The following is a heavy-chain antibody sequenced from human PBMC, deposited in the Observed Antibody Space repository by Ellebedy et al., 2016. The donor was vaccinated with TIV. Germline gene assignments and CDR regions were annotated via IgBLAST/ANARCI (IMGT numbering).Heavy chain of an antibody. Sequence: GESLKISCKASGYTFTNNWIAWVRQMPRKGLEWMGIIYPGDSDTRYGASFQGHVIISSDKSISTAYLQWSSLRASDTAIYYCARLRDALADELDYWGQGTLVTVSS. CDR1: GYTFTNNW. J-gene: IGHJ4*02. V-gene: IGHV5-51*01. CDR2: IYPGDSDT. D-gene: IGHD6-19*01. CDR3: ARLRDALADELDY.